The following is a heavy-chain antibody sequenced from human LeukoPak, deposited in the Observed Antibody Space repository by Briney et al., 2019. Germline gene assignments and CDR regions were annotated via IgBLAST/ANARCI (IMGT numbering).Heavy chain of an antibody. J-gene: IGHJ4*02. CDR2: IYYSGST. D-gene: IGHD3-10*01. Sequence: PSETLSLTCTVSGGSISSYYWSWIRQPPGKGLEWIGYIYYSGSTNYNPSLKSRVTISVDTSKNQFSLKLSSVTAADTAVYYCARAPLWFGELSFDYWGRGTLVTVSS. CDR3: ARAPLWFGELSFDY. V-gene: IGHV4-59*01. CDR1: GGSISSYY.